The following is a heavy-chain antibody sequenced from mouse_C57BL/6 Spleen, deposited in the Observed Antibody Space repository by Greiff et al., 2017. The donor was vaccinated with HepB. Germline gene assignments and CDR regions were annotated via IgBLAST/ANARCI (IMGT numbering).Heavy chain of an antibody. Sequence: QVQLQQPGAELVRPGTSVKLSCKASGYTFTSYWMHWVKQRPGQGLEWIGVIDPSDSYTNYNQKFKGKATLTVDTSSSTAYMQLSSLTSEDSAVYYCARGELRDYAMDYWGQGTSVTVSS. CDR3: ARGELRDYAMDY. CDR1: GYTFTSYW. D-gene: IGHD3-2*02. CDR2: IDPSDSYT. J-gene: IGHJ4*01. V-gene: IGHV1-59*01.